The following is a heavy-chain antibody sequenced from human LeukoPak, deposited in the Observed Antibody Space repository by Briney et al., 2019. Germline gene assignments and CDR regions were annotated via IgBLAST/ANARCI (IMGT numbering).Heavy chain of an antibody. Sequence: VKVSCKASGYTFNGYYMHWVRQAPGQGLEWMGWINPNSGGTNYAQKFQGRVTMTRNTSISTAYMELSRLRSDDTAVYYCARDWIVYYDSSGYSYYGMDVWGQGTTVIVSS. CDR2: INPNSGGT. CDR1: GYTFNGYY. D-gene: IGHD3-22*01. J-gene: IGHJ6*02. CDR3: ARDWIVYYDSSGYSYYGMDV. V-gene: IGHV1-2*02.